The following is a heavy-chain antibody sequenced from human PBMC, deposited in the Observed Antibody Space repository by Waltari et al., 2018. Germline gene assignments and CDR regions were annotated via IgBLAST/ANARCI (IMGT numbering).Heavy chain of an antibody. D-gene: IGHD2-15*01. Sequence: QLQLQESGPGLVQPSGPLSLTSAVSGYSASNPYLWNWVRQPPGKGLEWIGQVHGSTGRTNYNPSFASRVTVSLDTYNNQFSLKLTYATAADTAVYYCARDRGRGLYLDTWGPGTLVTVSP. CDR3: ARDRGRGLYLDT. V-gene: IGHV4-4*02. CDR2: VHGSTGRT. J-gene: IGHJ4*02. CDR1: GYSASNPYL.